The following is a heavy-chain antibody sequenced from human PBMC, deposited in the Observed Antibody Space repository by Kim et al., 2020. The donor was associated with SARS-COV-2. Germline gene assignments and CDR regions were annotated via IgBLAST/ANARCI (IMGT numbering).Heavy chain of an antibody. Sequence: GGSLRLSCAASGFTFSSYGMHWVRQAPGKGLEWVAVIWYDGSNKYYADSVKGRFTISRDNSKNTLYLQMNSLRAEDTAVYYCAREESFYDYVWGSYDYWGQGTLVTVSS. CDR3: AREESFYDYVWGSYDY. J-gene: IGHJ4*02. CDR1: GFTFSSYG. CDR2: IWYDGSNK. V-gene: IGHV3-33*01. D-gene: IGHD3-16*01.